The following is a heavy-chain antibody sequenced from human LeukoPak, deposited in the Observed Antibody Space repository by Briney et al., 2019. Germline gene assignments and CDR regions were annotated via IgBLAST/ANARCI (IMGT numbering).Heavy chain of an antibody. Sequence: PSQTLSLTCTVSGGSISSGSYYWSWIRQPAGKGLEWIGRIYTSGSTNYNPSLKSRVTMSVDTSKNQFSLKLSSVTAADTAVYYCARDRPGSGYYYDFWSGYYLVDAFDIWGQGTMVTVSS. CDR1: GGSISSGSYY. CDR2: IYTSGST. J-gene: IGHJ3*02. D-gene: IGHD3-3*01. CDR3: ARDRPGSGYYYDFWSGYYLVDAFDI. V-gene: IGHV4-61*02.